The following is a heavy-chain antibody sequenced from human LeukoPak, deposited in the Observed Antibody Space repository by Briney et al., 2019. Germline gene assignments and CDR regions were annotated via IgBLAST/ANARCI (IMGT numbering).Heavy chain of an antibody. CDR2: IYYSGST. Sequence: SQTLSLTCTVSGGSISSGGYYWSWIRQHPGKGLEWIGYIYYSGSTYYNPSLKSRVTISVDTSKNQFSLKLSSVTAADTAVYYCARDLYSYEGYYYGMDVWGQGTTVTVSS. CDR3: ARDLYSYEGYYYGMDV. CDR1: GGSISSGGYY. D-gene: IGHD5-18*01. J-gene: IGHJ6*02. V-gene: IGHV4-31*03.